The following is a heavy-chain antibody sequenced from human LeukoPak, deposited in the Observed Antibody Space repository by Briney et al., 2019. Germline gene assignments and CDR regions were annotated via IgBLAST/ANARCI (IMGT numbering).Heavy chain of an antibody. J-gene: IGHJ4*02. Sequence: ASVKVSCKASGYTFTDYYMHWVRQAPGQGLEWMGWINPNSGGTNYAQKFQGKVTMTRDTSISTAYMELSRLRSDDTAVFYCAREEVIAAAGPTLDYWGQGALVTVSS. CDR1: GYTFTDYY. D-gene: IGHD6-13*01. CDR3: AREEVIAAAGPTLDY. CDR2: INPNSGGT. V-gene: IGHV1-2*02.